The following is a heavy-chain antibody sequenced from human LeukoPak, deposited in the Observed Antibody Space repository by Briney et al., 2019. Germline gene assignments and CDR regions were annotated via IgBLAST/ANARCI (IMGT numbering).Heavy chain of an antibody. V-gene: IGHV3-48*03. CDR2: ISSSGSTK. CDR1: GFTFSSYE. D-gene: IGHD3-16*01. Sequence: PGGSLRLSCAASGFTFSSYEINWVRQAPGKGLEWVSYISSSGSTKYYADSVKGRFTISRDNAKNSLYLQMNSLRAEDTAVYYCAKGGTYRDYFDYWGQGTLVTVSS. J-gene: IGHJ4*02. CDR3: AKGGTYRDYFDY.